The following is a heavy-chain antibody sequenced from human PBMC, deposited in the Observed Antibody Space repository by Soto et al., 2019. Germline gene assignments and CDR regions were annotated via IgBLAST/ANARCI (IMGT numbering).Heavy chain of an antibody. Sequence: KQSQTLSLTCAISGDSVSSNSAAWNWIRQSPSRGLEWLGRTYYRSKWYNDYAVSVKSRITINPDTSKNQFSLQLNSVTPEDTAVYYCARDHIDIVATGYYYGMDVWGQGTTVTVSS. J-gene: IGHJ6*02. CDR2: TYYRSKWYN. CDR3: ARDHIDIVATGYYYGMDV. D-gene: IGHD5-12*01. V-gene: IGHV6-1*01. CDR1: GDSVSSNSAA.